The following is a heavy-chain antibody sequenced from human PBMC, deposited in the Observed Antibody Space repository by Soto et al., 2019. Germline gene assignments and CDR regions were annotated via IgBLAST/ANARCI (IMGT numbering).Heavy chain of an antibody. Sequence: ASVKVSCKTSGYTFSDYYIHWVRQAPGQGLEWLGWINPDSGATNPAPKFQGRVTMTRVTSISTAYMELRGLTSDDTAVYYCARVRGYGYVIVAFDIWGQGTMVTVSS. CDR2: INPDSGAT. CDR1: GYTFSDYY. D-gene: IGHD5-18*01. J-gene: IGHJ3*02. V-gene: IGHV1-2*02. CDR3: ARVRGYGYVIVAFDI.